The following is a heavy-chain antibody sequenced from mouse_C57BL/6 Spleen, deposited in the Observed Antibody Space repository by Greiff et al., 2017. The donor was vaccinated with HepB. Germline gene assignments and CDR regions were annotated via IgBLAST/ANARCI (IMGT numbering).Heavy chain of an antibody. J-gene: IGHJ2*01. Sequence: VQLVESGPELVKPGASVKISCKASGYAFSSSWMNWVKQRPGKGLEWIGRIYPGDGDTNYNGKFKGKATLTADKSSSTAYMQLSSLTSEDSAVYFCARFPYGSIYFDYWGQGTTLTVSS. CDR3: ARFPYGSIYFDY. V-gene: IGHV1-82*01. CDR1: GYAFSSSW. CDR2: IYPGDGDT. D-gene: IGHD1-1*01.